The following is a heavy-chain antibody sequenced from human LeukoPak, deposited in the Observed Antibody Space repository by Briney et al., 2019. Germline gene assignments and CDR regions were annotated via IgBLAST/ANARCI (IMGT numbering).Heavy chain of an antibody. CDR2: IYHSGST. V-gene: IGHV4-38-2*02. CDR3: ARPDDY. J-gene: IGHJ4*02. Sequence: SETLSLTCTVSGYSITSGYYWGWIRQPPGKGLEWIGSIYHSGSTYFNPSLSSRVTMSVDTSKNQFSLKLSSVTAADTAVYYCARPDDYWGQGTLVTVSS. CDR1: GYSITSGYY.